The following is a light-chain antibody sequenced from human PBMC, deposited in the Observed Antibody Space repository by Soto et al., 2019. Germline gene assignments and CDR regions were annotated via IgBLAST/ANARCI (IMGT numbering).Light chain of an antibody. Sequence: EIVMTQSPATLSLSPGERATLSCRASQSVSSDLAWYHQKPGQAPRLLIYGASTRATGIPARFSGSGSGTEFTLTINSMKSEDFAVYYCQQYGSSPRFGQGTRLEIK. J-gene: IGKJ5*01. CDR1: QSVSSD. CDR2: GAS. CDR3: QQYGSSPR. V-gene: IGKV3D-15*02.